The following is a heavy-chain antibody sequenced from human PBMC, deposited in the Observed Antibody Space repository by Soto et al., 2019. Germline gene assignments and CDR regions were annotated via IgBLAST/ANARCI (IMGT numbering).Heavy chain of an antibody. D-gene: IGHD6-13*01. CDR3: AKDLAPLSIAAATVLDY. J-gene: IGHJ4*02. V-gene: IGHV3-23*01. CDR2: ISGSGGST. Sequence: PGGSLRLSCAASGFTFSSYAMSWVRQAPGKGLEWVSAISGSGGSTYYADSVKGRFTISRDNSKDTLYLQMNSLRAEDTAVYYCAKDLAPLSIAAATVLDYWGQGTLVTVSS. CDR1: GFTFSSYA.